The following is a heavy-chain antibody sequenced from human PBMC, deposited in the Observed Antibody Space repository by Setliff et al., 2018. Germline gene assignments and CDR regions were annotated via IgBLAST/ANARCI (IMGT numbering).Heavy chain of an antibody. CDR1: GFSFSGYE. Sequence: GGSLRLSCAASGFSFSGYEMSWVRQAPGKGLEWISYIGSSGNTIFYANSVKGRFTISRDNAKNSLFLQMNSLRAEDTAVYYCARENGDYDLDYWGQGALVTVSS. D-gene: IGHD4-17*01. CDR2: IGSSGNTI. V-gene: IGHV3-48*03. J-gene: IGHJ4*02. CDR3: ARENGDYDLDY.